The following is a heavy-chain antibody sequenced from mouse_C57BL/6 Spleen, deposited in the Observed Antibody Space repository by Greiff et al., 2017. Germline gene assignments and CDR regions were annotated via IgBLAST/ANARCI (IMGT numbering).Heavy chain of an antibody. CDR3: ATHYYALDY. V-gene: IGHV1-26*01. D-gene: IGHD1-2*01. CDR1: GYTFTDYY. J-gene: IGHJ2*01. CDR2: INPNNGGT. Sequence: EVKLQQSGPELVKPGASVKISCKASGYTFTDYYMNWVKQSHGKSLEWIGDINPNNGGTSYNQKFKGKATLTVDKSSSTAYMELRSLTSEDSAVYYCATHYYALDYWGQGTTLTVSS.